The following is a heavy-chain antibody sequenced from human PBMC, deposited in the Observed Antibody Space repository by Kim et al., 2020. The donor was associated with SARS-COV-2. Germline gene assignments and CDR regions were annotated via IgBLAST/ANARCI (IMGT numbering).Heavy chain of an antibody. V-gene: IGHV1-18*01. J-gene: IGHJ4*02. CDR2: ISAYNGNT. Sequence: ASVKVSCKASGYTFTSYGISWVRQAPGQGLEWMGWISAYNGNTNYAQKLQGRVTMTTDTSTSTAYMELRSLRSDDTAVYYCAREPFVYGDYHFDYWGQGTLVTVSS. CDR1: GYTFTSYG. CDR3: AREPFVYGDYHFDY. D-gene: IGHD4-17*01.